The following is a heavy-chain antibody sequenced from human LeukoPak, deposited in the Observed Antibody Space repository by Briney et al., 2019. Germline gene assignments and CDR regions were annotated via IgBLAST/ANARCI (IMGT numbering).Heavy chain of an antibody. J-gene: IGHJ4*02. CDR1: GGSISSYY. CDR2: IYYSGST. Sequence: SETLSLTCTVSGGSISSYYWSWIRQPPGRGLEWIGYIYYSGSTNYNPSLKSRVTISVDTSKNQFSLKLSSVTAADTAVYYCARLAVAVGGFDYWGQGTLVTVSS. V-gene: IGHV4-59*08. D-gene: IGHD6-19*01. CDR3: ARLAVAVGGFDY.